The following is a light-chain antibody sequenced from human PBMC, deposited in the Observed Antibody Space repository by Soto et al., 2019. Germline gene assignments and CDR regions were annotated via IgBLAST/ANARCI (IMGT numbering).Light chain of an antibody. J-gene: IGKJ1*01. CDR1: QSVRSSY. V-gene: IGKV3-20*01. CDR3: QQYGSSPWT. CDR2: AAS. Sequence: EIVLTQSPGTLSLSPGERATLSCRASQSVRSSYLAWYQHKPGQALRLLIYAASSRATGIPDRFGGSGSGTDFTLTISRLEPEDFAVYYCQQYGSSPWTFGQGTKVEIK.